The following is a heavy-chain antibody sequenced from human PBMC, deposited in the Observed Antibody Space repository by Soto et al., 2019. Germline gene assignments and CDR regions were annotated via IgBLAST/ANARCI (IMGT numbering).Heavy chain of an antibody. CDR3: ARGRIGPDY. CDR1: GFTFRSYA. CDR2: ISGSGSGSGGNT. J-gene: IGHJ4*02. Sequence: HPGESLRLSCAASGFTFRSYAISWGRQAPGKGLEWVSGISGSGSGSGGNTYYADSVKGRFTISRDNSKNTLYLQVNSLRVEDTAVYYCARGRIGPDYWGQGT. V-gene: IGHV3-23*01.